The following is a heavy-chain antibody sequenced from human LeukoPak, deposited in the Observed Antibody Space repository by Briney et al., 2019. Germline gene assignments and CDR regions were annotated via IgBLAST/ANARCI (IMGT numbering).Heavy chain of an antibody. J-gene: IGHJ6*04. CDR1: GFTFSSYG. CDR2: ISYDGSNK. V-gene: IGHV3-30*18. CDR3: AKDLYVDIVATARNTKYYYYGMDV. D-gene: IGHD5-12*01. Sequence: GGSLRLSCAASGFTFSSYGMHWVRQAPGKGLEWLAVISYDGSNKYYADSVKGRFTISRDNSKNTLYLQMNSLRAEDTAVYYCAKDLYVDIVATARNTKYYYYGMDVWGKGTTVTVSS.